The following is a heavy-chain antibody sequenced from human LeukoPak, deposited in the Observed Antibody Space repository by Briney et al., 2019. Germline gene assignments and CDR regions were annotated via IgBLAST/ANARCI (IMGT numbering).Heavy chain of an antibody. CDR2: IKQDGSEE. J-gene: IGHJ4*02. D-gene: IGHD2-15*01. V-gene: IGHV3-7*01. CDR1: GFAFNNYW. Sequence: GGSLRLSCAASGFAFNNYWMTWVRQAPGKGLEWVANIKQDGSEEFYVDSVKGRFAISRDNAKNSLFLQMNSLRAEDTGVYYCSSGGWLDIWGQGTLVTVSS. CDR3: SSGGWLDI.